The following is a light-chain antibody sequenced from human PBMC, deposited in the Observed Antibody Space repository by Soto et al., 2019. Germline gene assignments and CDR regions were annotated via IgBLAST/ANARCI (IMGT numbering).Light chain of an antibody. V-gene: IGKV3-20*01. Sequence: EIVLTQSPGTLSLSPGERATLSCRASQSVRSGYLAWYQQKPGQAPRLLIYGASSRASGIPDRFSGSGSGTAFTLTISRLEPEDFAVYYCQQYSSSPYTFGQGPKLELK. CDR3: QQYSSSPYT. J-gene: IGKJ2*01. CDR2: GAS. CDR1: QSVRSGY.